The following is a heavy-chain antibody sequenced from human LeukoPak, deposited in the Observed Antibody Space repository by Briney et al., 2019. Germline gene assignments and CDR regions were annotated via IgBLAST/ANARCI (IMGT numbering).Heavy chain of an antibody. J-gene: IGHJ2*01. Sequence: ASVKVSCKASGYTFRNYGISWVRQAPGQGLQWMGWISGYDGTTDSAQKFRGRVTMSTDTSATTAYMVVTSLRADDSAIYYCARDTWDRDTSAHFDLWGRGTLVTVAS. V-gene: IGHV1-18*01. CDR1: GYTFRNYG. CDR2: ISGYDGTT. D-gene: IGHD1-26*01. CDR3: ARDTWDRDTSAHFDL.